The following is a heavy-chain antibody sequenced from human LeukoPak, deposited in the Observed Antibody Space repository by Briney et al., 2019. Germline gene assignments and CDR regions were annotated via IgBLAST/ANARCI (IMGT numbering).Heavy chain of an antibody. CDR2: IYYSGST. CDR3: ARDAADILTGYPRNYFDY. CDR1: GGSFSGYY. D-gene: IGHD3-9*01. V-gene: IGHV4-34*01. J-gene: IGHJ4*02. Sequence: SETLSLTCAVYGGSFSGYYWSWIRQPPGKGLEWIGSIYYSGSTYYNPSLKSRVTISVDTSKNQFSLKLSSVTAADTAVYYCARDAADILTGYPRNYFDYWGQGTLVTVSS.